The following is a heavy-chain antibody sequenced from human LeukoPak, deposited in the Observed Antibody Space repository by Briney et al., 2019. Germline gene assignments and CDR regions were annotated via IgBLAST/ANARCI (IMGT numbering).Heavy chain of an antibody. D-gene: IGHD1-26*01. CDR2: ISGSGGST. CDR1: GFTISSYA. J-gene: IGHJ3*02. Sequence: GGSLRLSCAASGFTISSYAMSWVRQAPGKGLEWVSAISGSGGSTYYADSVKGRFTISRGNSKNTLYLQMHSLRAEDTAVYYCATLSGSYGGAFDIWGQGTMVTVSS. V-gene: IGHV3-23*01. CDR3: ATLSGSYGGAFDI.